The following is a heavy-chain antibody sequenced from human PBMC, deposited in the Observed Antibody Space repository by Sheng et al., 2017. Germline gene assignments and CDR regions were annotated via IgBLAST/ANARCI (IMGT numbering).Heavy chain of an antibody. V-gene: IGHV3-48*03. Sequence: EVQLVESGGGLVQPGGSLRLSCAASGFTFSSYETNWVRQAPGKGLEWVSYTDSSDTVYYADSVKGRFTISRDDAKNSVYLQMNSLRAEDTAVYYCARGVVTDYWGQGTLVTVSS. CDR1: GFTFSSYE. J-gene: IGHJ4*02. D-gene: IGHD2-15*01. CDR2: TDSSDTV. CDR3: ARGVVTDY.